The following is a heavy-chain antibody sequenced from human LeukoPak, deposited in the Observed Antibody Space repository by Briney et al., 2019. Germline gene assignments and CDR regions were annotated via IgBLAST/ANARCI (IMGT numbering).Heavy chain of an antibody. J-gene: IGHJ4*02. V-gene: IGHV3-30*02. CDR3: AKDDAWLQYND. CDR1: GFTFSDYG. D-gene: IGHD5-24*01. Sequence: GGSLRLSCAASGFTFSDYGMHWVGQTPGKGLECVAFIRYDGDDKYFADSVKGRFTVSRDNSKNTLYLQINSLRDEDTAVYYCAKDDAWLQYNDWGQGTLVTVSS. CDR2: IRYDGDDK.